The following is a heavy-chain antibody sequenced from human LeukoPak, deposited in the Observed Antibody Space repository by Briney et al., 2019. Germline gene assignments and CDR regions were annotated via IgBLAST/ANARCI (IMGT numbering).Heavy chain of an antibody. Sequence: SETLSLTCTVSGGSISSYYWSWIRQPPGKGLEWIGYIYYSGSTNYNPSLKSRVTISVDTSKNQFSLKLSSVTAAGTAVYYCARRPYSSSSHDYWGQGTLVTVSS. CDR1: GGSISSYY. CDR3: ARRPYSSSSHDY. D-gene: IGHD6-13*01. V-gene: IGHV4-59*01. CDR2: IYYSGST. J-gene: IGHJ4*02.